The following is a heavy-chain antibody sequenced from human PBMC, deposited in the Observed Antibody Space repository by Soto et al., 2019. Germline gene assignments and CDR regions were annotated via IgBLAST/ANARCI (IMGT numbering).Heavy chain of an antibody. J-gene: IGHJ4*02. CDR2: IHYSGTT. D-gene: IGHD3-22*01. Sequence: SETLSLTCAVSGASISSGDSYWTWIRQPPGKGLEWIGYIHYSGTTYYNPSLKSRVTISVDTSKNQFSLKLSSVTAADTAVYYCARDKSLTTDFDYWGQGTLVTVSS. CDR3: ARDKSLTTDFDY. CDR1: GASISSGDSY. V-gene: IGHV4-30-4*01.